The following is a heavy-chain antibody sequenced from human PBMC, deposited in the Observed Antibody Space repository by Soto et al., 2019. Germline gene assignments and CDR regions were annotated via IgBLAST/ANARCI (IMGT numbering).Heavy chain of an antibody. CDR1: GGSISSSF. V-gene: IGHV4-4*07. J-gene: IGHJ4*02. Sequence: QVQLQQSGPGLVKPSETLSLTCTVSGGSISSSFWTWIRQPAGKGLEWIGRIYNTDNSNYNPSLKSRATMSADTSTNKFSLNLRSVTAADTAVYYCAREVPEADTGYYDYWGQGILVTVSS. D-gene: IGHD6-19*01. CDR3: AREVPEADTGYYDY. CDR2: IYNTDNS.